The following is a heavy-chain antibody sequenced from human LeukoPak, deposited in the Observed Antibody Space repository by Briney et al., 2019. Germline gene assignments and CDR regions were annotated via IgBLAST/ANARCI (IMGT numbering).Heavy chain of an antibody. V-gene: IGHV3-30*03. J-gene: IGHJ4*02. D-gene: IGHD3-3*01. CDR2: ISYDGSNK. CDR3: ARANYDFWSGYGGENYFDY. Sequence: GGSLRLSCAASGFTFSNYGMNWVRQAPGKGLEWVAVISYDGSNKYYADSVKGRFTISRDNSKNTLYLQMNSLRAEDTAVYYCARANYDFWSGYGGENYFDYWGQGTLVTVSS. CDR1: GFTFSNYG.